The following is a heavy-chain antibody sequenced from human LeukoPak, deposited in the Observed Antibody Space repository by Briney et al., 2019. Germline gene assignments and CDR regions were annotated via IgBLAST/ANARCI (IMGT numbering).Heavy chain of an antibody. D-gene: IGHD6-13*01. CDR3: ARSFSRGWSGDY. Sequence: GGSLRLSCAASGFTFSSYSMNWVRQAPGKGLEWVSSISSSSSYIYYADPVKGRFTISRDNAKNSLYLQMNSLRAEDTAVYYCARSFSRGWSGDYWGRGTRVTVSS. J-gene: IGHJ4*02. CDR1: GFTFSSYS. V-gene: IGHV3-21*01. CDR2: ISSSSSYI.